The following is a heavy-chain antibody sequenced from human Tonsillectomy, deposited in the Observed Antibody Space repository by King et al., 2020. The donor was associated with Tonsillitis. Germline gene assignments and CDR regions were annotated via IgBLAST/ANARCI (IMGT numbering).Heavy chain of an antibody. D-gene: IGHD3-3*01. CDR2: IYYSGSS. V-gene: IGHV4-31*03. CDR3: AGGRDYNFWSGYFDY. J-gene: IGHJ4*02. CDR1: GGSISSGGYY. Sequence: QLQESGPGLVKPSQTLSLTCTVSGGSISSGGYYWSWIRQHPQKGLEWIGYIYYSGSSYYIPSLKSRVTMSLDTSKNQFSLKLSSVTAADTAFYYCAGGRDYNFWSGYFDYWGQGTLVTVSS.